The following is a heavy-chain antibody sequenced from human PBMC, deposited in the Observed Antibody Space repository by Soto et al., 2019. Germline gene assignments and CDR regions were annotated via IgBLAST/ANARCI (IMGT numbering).Heavy chain of an antibody. CDR3: AREDRYCSSTSCKYAMDV. Sequence: LSLTCAVYGGSFNTFYWNWVRQPPGKGLEWIGEIHHSGSTNYNPSLTSRLTISVDTSKNQFSLQLSSVTAADTAVYYCAREDRYCSSTSCKYAMDVWGQGTTVTVSS. J-gene: IGHJ6*02. V-gene: IGHV4-34*01. CDR2: IHHSGST. D-gene: IGHD2-2*01. CDR1: GGSFNTFY.